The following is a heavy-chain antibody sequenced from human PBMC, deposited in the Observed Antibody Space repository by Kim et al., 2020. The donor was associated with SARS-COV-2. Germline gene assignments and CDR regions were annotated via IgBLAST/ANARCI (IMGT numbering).Heavy chain of an antibody. D-gene: IGHD1-26*01. V-gene: IGHV3-30*02. Sequence: SVKGRFNISRDNSKNTLYLQMNGLRAEDKAVYYCAKDHGRYYYYYYGMDVWGQGTTVTVSS. CDR3: AKDHGRYYYYYYGMDV. J-gene: IGHJ6*02.